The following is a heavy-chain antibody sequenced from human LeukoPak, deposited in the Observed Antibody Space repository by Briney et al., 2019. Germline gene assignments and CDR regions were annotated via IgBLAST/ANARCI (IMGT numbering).Heavy chain of an antibody. Sequence: SETLSLTCTVSGGSISSYYWSWIRQPAGKGLEWIGRIYTSGSTNYNPSLKSRVTMSVDTSKNQFSLKLSSVTAADTAVYYCARTTEGGYTYDYFYYYYMDVWGKGTTVTVSS. CDR3: ARTTEGGYTYDYFYYYYMDV. CDR2: IYTSGST. CDR1: GGSISSYY. V-gene: IGHV4-4*07. J-gene: IGHJ6*03. D-gene: IGHD5-18*01.